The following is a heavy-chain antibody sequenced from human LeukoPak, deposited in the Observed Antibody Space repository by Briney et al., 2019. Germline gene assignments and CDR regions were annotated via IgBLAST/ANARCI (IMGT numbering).Heavy chain of an antibody. Sequence: SETLSLTCTVSGGSISSYYWSWIRQPAGKGREWIGRIYTSGSTNYNPSLKSRVTMSVDTSKNQFSLKLSSVTAADTAVYYCARGSSATYDILTGHAIIDYWGQGTLVTVSS. D-gene: IGHD3-9*01. J-gene: IGHJ4*02. V-gene: IGHV4-4*07. CDR1: GGSISSYY. CDR2: IYTSGST. CDR3: ARGSSATYDILTGHAIIDY.